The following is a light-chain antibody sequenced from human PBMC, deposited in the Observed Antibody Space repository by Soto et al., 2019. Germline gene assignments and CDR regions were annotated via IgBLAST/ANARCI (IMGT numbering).Light chain of an antibody. CDR1: QTVNSRY. Sequence: ESVLTQSPGTLSLSPGERATLSCRASQTVNSRYLTWYQHKPGQAPRLLIYGASIRAPGIPDRFSGSRSGADFTLTITRLDPEDFALYYCQQFDDSRPAFTFGQGTKLEI. CDR2: GAS. J-gene: IGKJ2*01. V-gene: IGKV3-20*01. CDR3: QQFDDSRPAFT.